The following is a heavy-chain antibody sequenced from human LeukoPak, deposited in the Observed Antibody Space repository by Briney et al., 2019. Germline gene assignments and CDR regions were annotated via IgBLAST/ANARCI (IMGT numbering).Heavy chain of an antibody. V-gene: IGHV3-74*01. CDR1: GFTFSSYW. CDR3: ARDQSSSWYVAWFDP. J-gene: IGHJ5*02. Sequence: PGGSLRLSCAASGFTFSSYWMHWVRQAPGKGLVWVSGINNDESNKNYADSVKGRFTISRDNAKNTLYLQMNSLRVEDTAVYYCARDQSSSWYVAWFDPWGQGTLVTVSS. D-gene: IGHD6-13*01. CDR2: INNDESNK.